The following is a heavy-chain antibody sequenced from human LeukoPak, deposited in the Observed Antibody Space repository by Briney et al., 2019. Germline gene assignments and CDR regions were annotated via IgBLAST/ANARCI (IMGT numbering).Heavy chain of an antibody. Sequence: GGSLILSCASSGFPFSSYSMNWVRQAPGEGLEWVSYISASGSNIYYLDSVKGRFTVSRDNAMNSLFLQMDRPRAEDTAVYYCVRVKGTYFDFWGQGTLVTVSS. D-gene: IGHD1-1*01. J-gene: IGHJ4*02. V-gene: IGHV3-48*01. CDR1: GFPFSSYS. CDR2: ISASGSNI. CDR3: VRVKGTYFDF.